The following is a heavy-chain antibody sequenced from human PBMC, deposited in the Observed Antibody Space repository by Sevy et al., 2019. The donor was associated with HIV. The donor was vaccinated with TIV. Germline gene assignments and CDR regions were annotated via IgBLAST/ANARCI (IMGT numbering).Heavy chain of an antibody. CDR2: ISAYNGNT. Sequence: ASVKVSCKASGYTFTSYGISWVRQAPGQGLEWMGWISAYNGNTNYAQKLQGRVTMTTDTSTSIAYMELRSLRSDDTAVYYCARDRSSGWYGPYYYYGMDVWGQGTTVTVSS. CDR1: GYTFTSYG. CDR3: ARDRSSGWYGPYYYYGMDV. J-gene: IGHJ6*02. D-gene: IGHD6-19*01. V-gene: IGHV1-18*01.